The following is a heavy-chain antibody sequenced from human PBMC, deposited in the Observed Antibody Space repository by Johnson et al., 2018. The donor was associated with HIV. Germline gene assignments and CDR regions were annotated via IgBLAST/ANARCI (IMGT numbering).Heavy chain of an antibody. CDR3: ARESRDGPKLRAFDI. V-gene: IGHV3-13*01. D-gene: IGHD5-24*01. Sequence: VQLVESGGGLVQPGGSLRLSCAASGFIFRSYDMHWVRQTAGKGLEWVSAIGKVSDTYYSDSVKGRFSMSRENVKNSLYLQMNNLRAGDTAVYFCARESRDGPKLRAFDIWGQGTTVIVSS. J-gene: IGHJ3*02. CDR2: IGKVSDT. CDR1: GFIFRSYD.